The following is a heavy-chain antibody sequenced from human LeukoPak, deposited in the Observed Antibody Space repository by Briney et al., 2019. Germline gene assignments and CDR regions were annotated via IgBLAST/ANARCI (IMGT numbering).Heavy chain of an antibody. CDR1: GFTFSSYR. CDR2: ISSTSSYI. V-gene: IGHV3-21*01. CDR3: ARVGIVGATTGFDY. D-gene: IGHD1-26*01. Sequence: GGSLRLSCAASGFTFSSYRTSWVRQAPGKGLEWVSSISSTSSYIYLADSLKGRFTISRDNAKNSLYLQMNSLRAEDTAFYYCARVGIVGATTGFDYWGQGTLVTVSS. J-gene: IGHJ4*02.